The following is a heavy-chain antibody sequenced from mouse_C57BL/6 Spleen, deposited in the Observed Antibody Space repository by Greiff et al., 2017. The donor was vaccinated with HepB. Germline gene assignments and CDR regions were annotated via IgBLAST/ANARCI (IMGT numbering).Heavy chain of an antibody. CDR1: GFTFSDAW. V-gene: IGHV6-6*01. CDR2: IRNKANNHAT. Sequence: EVQGVESGGGLVQPGGSMKLSCAASGFTFSDAWMDWVRQSPEKGLEWVAEIRNKANNHATYYAESVKGRFTISRDDSKSSVYLQMNSLRAEDTGIYYCTSGYYGDYAMDYWGQGTSVTVSS. CDR3: TSGYYGDYAMDY. D-gene: IGHD2-3*01. J-gene: IGHJ4*01.